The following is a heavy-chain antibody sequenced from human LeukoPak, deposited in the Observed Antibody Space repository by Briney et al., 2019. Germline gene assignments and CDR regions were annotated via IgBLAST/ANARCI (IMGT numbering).Heavy chain of an antibody. D-gene: IGHD3-10*01. J-gene: IGHJ5*02. CDR3: ARLRSYYGSGSYHNWFDP. CDR1: GGSISSSIYY. V-gene: IGHV4-39*07. Sequence: SETLSLTCTVSGGSISSSIYYWGWIRQPPGKGLEWTGSIYYNANTYYNPSLKSRITISVDTSKNQFSLRLSSVTAADTAVYYCARLRSYYGSGSYHNWFDPWGQGTLVTVSS. CDR2: IYYNANT.